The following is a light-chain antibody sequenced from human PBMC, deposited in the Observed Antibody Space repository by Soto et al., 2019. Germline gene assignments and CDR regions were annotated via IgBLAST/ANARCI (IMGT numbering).Light chain of an antibody. V-gene: IGKV3-15*01. Sequence: IVMTQSPATLSVSPGEGVTLSCRASQSVRSHLAWYQQKPGQPPRLLIYGASTRATGIPARFSGSGFGTEFTLTISSLQSEDFEVYYCQQYKNWPLFGQGTRLEIK. CDR3: QQYKNWPL. J-gene: IGKJ5*01. CDR1: QSVRSH. CDR2: GAS.